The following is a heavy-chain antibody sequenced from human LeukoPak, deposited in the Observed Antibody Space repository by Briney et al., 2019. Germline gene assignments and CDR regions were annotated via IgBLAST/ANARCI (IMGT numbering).Heavy chain of an antibody. J-gene: IGHJ4*02. CDR2: ISYDGSNK. D-gene: IGHD6-13*01. Sequence: GGSLRLSCAASGFTFSSYAMHWVRQAPGKGLEWVAVISYDGSNKYYADSVKGRFTISRDNSKNTLYLQMNSLRAEDTAVYYCAKSAAEYSSSWYGEDDYWGQGTLVTVSS. CDR3: AKSAAEYSSSWYGEDDY. V-gene: IGHV3-30*18. CDR1: GFTFSSYA.